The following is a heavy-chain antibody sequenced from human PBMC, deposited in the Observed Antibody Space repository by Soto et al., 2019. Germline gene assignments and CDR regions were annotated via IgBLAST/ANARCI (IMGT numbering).Heavy chain of an antibody. V-gene: IGHV3-23*01. Sequence: GGSLRLSCAASGFTFSSYAMSWVRQAPGKGLEWVSAISGSGGSTYYADSVKGRFTISRDNSKNTLYLQMNSLRAEDTAVYYCAKDLEGDYGYGGDYYGMDVWGQGTTVTVSS. CDR1: GFTFSSYA. D-gene: IGHD5-18*01. CDR2: ISGSGGST. J-gene: IGHJ6*02. CDR3: AKDLEGDYGYGGDYYGMDV.